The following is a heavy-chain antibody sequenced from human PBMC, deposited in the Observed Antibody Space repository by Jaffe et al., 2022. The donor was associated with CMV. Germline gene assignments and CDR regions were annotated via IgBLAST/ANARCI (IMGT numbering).Heavy chain of an antibody. D-gene: IGHD6-19*01. CDR3: AKWGWLVGFRPNWFDP. J-gene: IGHJ5*02. CDR2: ISGSGGST. CDR1: GFTFSSYA. Sequence: EVQLLESGGGLVQPGGSLRLSCAASGFTFSSYAMSWVRQAPGKGLEWVSAISGSGGSTYYADSVKGRFTISRDNSKNTLYLQMNSLRAEDTAVYYCAKWGWLVGFRPNWFDPWGQGTLVTVSS. V-gene: IGHV3-23*01.